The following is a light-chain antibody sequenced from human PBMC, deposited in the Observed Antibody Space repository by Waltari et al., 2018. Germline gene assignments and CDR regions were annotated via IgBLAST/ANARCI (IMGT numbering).Light chain of an antibody. Sequence: DIQMTQSPSTLSAPVGDRVTITCRASQSIRSWLAWYQQNPGKAPKLLISKASTLESGVPSRFSGSGSGTEFTLTISSLQPDDFATYHCQQCKSPPWTFGQGTKVEIK. J-gene: IGKJ1*01. CDR1: QSIRSW. CDR2: KAS. CDR3: QQCKSPPWT. V-gene: IGKV1-5*03.